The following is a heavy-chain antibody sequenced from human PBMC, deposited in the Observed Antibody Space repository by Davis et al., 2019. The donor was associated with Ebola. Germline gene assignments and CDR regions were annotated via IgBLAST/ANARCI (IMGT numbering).Heavy chain of an antibody. V-gene: IGHV1-24*01. CDR1: PYRLTVLA. CDR2: FDPEYGEI. D-gene: IGHD2-15*01. Sequence: AASVKVSCKVSPYRLTVLALQWVRQAPGKGLEWMGGFDPEYGEIVYAQKFQGRVTMTRDTSTSTVYMELSSLRSEDTAVYYCARERIVVVVAAIGGYYYNGMDVWGQGTTVTVSS. CDR3: ARERIVVVVAAIGGYYYNGMDV. J-gene: IGHJ6*02.